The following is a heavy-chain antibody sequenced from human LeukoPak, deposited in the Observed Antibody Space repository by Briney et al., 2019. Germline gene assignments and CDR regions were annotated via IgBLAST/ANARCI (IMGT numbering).Heavy chain of an antibody. CDR1: GGSISSSSSIY. J-gene: IGHJ4*02. Sequence: PSETLSLTCAVSGGSISSSSSIYWTWVRQPPGKGLEWIGEIYHSGATNYNPSLKSRVTMLLDKSKNQFSLKLNSVTAADTAVYYCARNGGNSDYDYWGQGTLVTVSA. V-gene: IGHV4-4*02. CDR3: ARNGGNSDYDY. CDR2: IYHSGAT. D-gene: IGHD4-23*01.